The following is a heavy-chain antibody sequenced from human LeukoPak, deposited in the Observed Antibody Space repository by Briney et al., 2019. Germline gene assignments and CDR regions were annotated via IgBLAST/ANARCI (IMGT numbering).Heavy chain of an antibody. J-gene: IGHJ4*02. V-gene: IGHV3-49*05. CDR3: SRHRTPIVGAVRY. CDR2: VRGQAYGGTR. D-gene: IGHD1-26*01. CDR1: GFTFGDYV. Sequence: KRGGSLRPPCSTSGFTFGDYVMSRFRPAPGKGLEWVGFVRGQAYGGTREYAASVKGRFNISRDDSNSNVYLQMNSLKSVDTGMYYCSRHRTPIVGAVRYWGQGTRVTVSS.